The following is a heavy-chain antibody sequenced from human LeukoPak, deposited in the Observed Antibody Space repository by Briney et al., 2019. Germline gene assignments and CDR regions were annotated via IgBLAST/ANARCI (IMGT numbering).Heavy chain of an antibody. CDR1: GFTFSSYA. CDR2: ISGSGGST. D-gene: IGHD2-2*01. V-gene: IGHV3-23*01. J-gene: IGHJ5*02. Sequence: PGGSLRLSCAASGFTFSSYAMSWVRQAPGKGLEWVSAISGSGGSTYYADSVKGRFTISRDNSKNTLYLQMNSLRAEDTAVYYCAKEPVVPAASYNWFDPWGQGTLVTVSS. CDR3: AKEPVVPAASYNWFDP.